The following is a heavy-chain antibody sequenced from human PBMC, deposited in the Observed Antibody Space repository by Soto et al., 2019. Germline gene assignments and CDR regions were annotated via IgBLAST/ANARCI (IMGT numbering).Heavy chain of an antibody. CDR2: FYTSGST. CDR3: ARDGDFWSGSYAFDI. Sequence: QVQLQESGPGLAKPSETLSLTCTVSGGSISSYFWSWIRQPTGKGLEWIGRFYTSGSTNYNPSLKSRVTMSVATSKNQFSLRLSSVTAADTAVYYCARDGDFWSGSYAFDIWGQGTMVTVSS. D-gene: IGHD3-3*01. J-gene: IGHJ3*02. CDR1: GGSISSYF. V-gene: IGHV4-4*07.